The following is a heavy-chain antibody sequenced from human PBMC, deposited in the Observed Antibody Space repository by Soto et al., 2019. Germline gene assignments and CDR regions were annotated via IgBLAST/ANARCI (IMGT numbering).Heavy chain of an antibody. V-gene: IGHV1-3*01. J-gene: IGHJ6*02. CDR1: GYTFTSYA. D-gene: IGHD1-26*01. CDR2: INAGNGNT. CDR3: ARDRPLIVGATRAYYYYGMDV. Sequence: ASVKVSCKASGYTFTSYAMHWVRQAPGQRLEWMGWINAGNGNTKYSQKFQSRVTITRDTSASTAYMELSSLRSEDTAVYYCARDRPLIVGATRAYYYYGMDVWGQGTTVTVSS.